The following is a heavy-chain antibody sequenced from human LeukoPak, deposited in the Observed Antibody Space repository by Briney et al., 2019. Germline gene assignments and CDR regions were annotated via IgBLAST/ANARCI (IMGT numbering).Heavy chain of an antibody. CDR1: GFTFSSYW. J-gene: IGHJ4*02. D-gene: IGHD3-10*01. Sequence: PGGSLRLSCAASGFTFSSYWMHWVRQAPGKGLVWVSRINDDGSSTNYADSVKGRFTISRDNAKNTLYLQMNILRAEDTAVYYRARDGRGSHDYWGQGTLVTVSS. CDR3: ARDGRGSHDY. V-gene: IGHV3-74*01. CDR2: INDDGSST.